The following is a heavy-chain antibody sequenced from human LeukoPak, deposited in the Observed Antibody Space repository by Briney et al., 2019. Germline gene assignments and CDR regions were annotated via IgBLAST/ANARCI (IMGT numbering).Heavy chain of an antibody. CDR1: GGSIRNYY. CDR2: AYYTGTS. Sequence: SETLSLTCTVSGGSIRNYYWSWIRQPPGKGLEWLGYAYYTGTSKYNPSLKSRLNISVDTSKNQFSLRLTSVTAADTAVYYCARLPSIAASYWGQGTLVTVSS. V-gene: IGHV4-59*01. J-gene: IGHJ4*02. CDR3: ARLPSIAASY. D-gene: IGHD6-13*01.